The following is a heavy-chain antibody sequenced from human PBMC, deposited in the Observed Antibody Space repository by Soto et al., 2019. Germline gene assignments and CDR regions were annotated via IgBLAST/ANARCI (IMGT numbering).Heavy chain of an antibody. V-gene: IGHV1-2*02. CDR1: GYSFTGYS. D-gene: IGHD4-17*01. Sequence: QVQLVQSGAEVKEPGASVKVSCKTPGYSFTGYSIHWVRQAPGQGLEWMGWVYGNSGDTRYSQRFQGRVTMTRDTSTSTAYMELSRLTSDDTAVFYCARGRLGTGDYGGLIDNWGQGTLVTVSS. CDR2: VYGNSGDT. J-gene: IGHJ4*02. CDR3: ARGRLGTGDYGGLIDN.